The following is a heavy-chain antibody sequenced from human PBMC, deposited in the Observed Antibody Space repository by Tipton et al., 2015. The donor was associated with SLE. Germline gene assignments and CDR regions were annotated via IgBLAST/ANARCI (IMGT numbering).Heavy chain of an antibody. D-gene: IGHD3-3*01. CDR2: INHSGST. J-gene: IGHJ6*03. V-gene: IGHV4-34*01. Sequence: TLSLTCAVYGGSFSGYYWSWIRQPPGKGLEWIGEINHSGSTNYNPSLKSRVTISVDTSKNQFSLKLSSVTAADTAVYYCARVRPPLSIFGVVKGTDYYYMDVWGKGTRVTVSS. CDR3: ARVRPPLSIFGVVKGTDYYYMDV. CDR1: GGSFSGYY.